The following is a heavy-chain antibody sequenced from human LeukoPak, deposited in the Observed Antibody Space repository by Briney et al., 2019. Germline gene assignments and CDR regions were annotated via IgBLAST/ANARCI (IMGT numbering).Heavy chain of an antibody. CDR2: ISSSSSTI. V-gene: IGHV3-48*01. CDR3: AKDGSSSSTYYFNFDY. J-gene: IGHJ4*02. Sequence: GGSLRLSCAASGFTFSSYSMNWARQAPGKGLEWVSYISSSSSTIYYADSVKGRFTISRDYSKNTLYLQMNSLRAEDTAVYYCAKDGSSSSTYYFNFDYWGQGTLVTVSS. D-gene: IGHD3-22*01. CDR1: GFTFSSYS.